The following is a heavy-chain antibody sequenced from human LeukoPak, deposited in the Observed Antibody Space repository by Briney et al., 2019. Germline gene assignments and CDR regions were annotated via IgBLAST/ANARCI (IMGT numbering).Heavy chain of an antibody. CDR3: ARVATTSEAIVATITSWFDP. CDR2: MNPNSGNT. V-gene: IGHV1-8*03. D-gene: IGHD5-12*01. J-gene: IGHJ5*02. Sequence: ASVKVSCKASGYTFTSYDINWVRQATGQGLEWMGWMNPNSGNTGYAQKFQGRVTITRNTSISTAYMELSSLRSEDTAVYYCARVATTSEAIVATITSWFDPWGQGTLVTVSS. CDR1: GYTFTSYD.